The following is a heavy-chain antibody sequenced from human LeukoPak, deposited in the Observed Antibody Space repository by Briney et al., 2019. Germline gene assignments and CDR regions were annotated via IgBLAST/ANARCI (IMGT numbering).Heavy chain of an antibody. CDR2: ICWYSGSI. Sequence: GGSLRLSCAASGFTFDDYAMHWVQHAPGKGGEWVSGICWYSGSIGYVDSVKGRFTISRDNAKNSLYLQMNSLRAEDMALYYSAKDLDTYYYDSSGYRAAFDIWGQGTMVTVSS. J-gene: IGHJ3*02. D-gene: IGHD3-22*01. V-gene: IGHV3-9*03. CDR1: GFTFDDYA. CDR3: AKDLDTYYYDSSGYRAAFDI.